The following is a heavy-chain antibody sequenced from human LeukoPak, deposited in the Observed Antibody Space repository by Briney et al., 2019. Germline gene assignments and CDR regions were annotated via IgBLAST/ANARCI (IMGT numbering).Heavy chain of an antibody. D-gene: IGHD1-26*01. CDR3: ARGGLVGATPH. V-gene: IGHV3-21*01. J-gene: IGHJ4*02. CDR2: ISSSSSYI. CDR1: GFTFSSYS. Sequence: GGSLRLSCAASGFTFSSYSMTWVRQAPGKGLEWVSSISSSSSYIYYADSVKGRFTISRDNAKNSLYLQMNSVRAEDTAVYYCARGGLVGATPHWGQGTLVTVSS.